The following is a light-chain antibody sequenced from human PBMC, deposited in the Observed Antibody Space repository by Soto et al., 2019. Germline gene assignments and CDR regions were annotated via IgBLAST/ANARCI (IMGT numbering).Light chain of an antibody. J-gene: IGKJ1*01. CDR3: QQYNSYPWT. CDR2: DVS. V-gene: IGKV1-5*01. Sequence: IQMTQSPSTLSASVGDRVTITCRASKSISNWLAWYQQKPGKSPKLLIYDVSRLESGVPSRFSGSGSGTEFTLTISSLQPDDFATYYCQQYNSYPWTFGQGTKVEIK. CDR1: KSISNW.